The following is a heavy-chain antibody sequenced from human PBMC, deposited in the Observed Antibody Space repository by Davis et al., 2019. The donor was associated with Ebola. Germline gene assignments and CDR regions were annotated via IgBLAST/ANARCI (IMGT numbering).Heavy chain of an antibody. D-gene: IGHD1-1*01. CDR3: ARALHDEVLDY. Sequence: PGGSLRPSCVASGSTFSNHAMHWVRQAPGKGLEWVAVTSPNEMERFYGESVQGRFTISRDNSENVLYLQMDSLRPDDTAIYFCARALHDEVLDYWGQGTPVTVSS. V-gene: IGHV3-30*04. CDR2: TSPNEMER. J-gene: IGHJ4*02. CDR1: GSTFSNHA.